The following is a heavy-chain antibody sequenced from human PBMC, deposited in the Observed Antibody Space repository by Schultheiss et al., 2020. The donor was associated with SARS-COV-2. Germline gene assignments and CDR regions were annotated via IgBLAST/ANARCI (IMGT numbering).Heavy chain of an antibody. V-gene: IGHV1-18*01. Sequence: ASVKVSCKASGYTFSSYGIGWVRQAPGQGLEWVGWISAYNGDTYYAQNFQDRVTMTTETSARTAYMELRSLRSDDTAVYYCARAIAVAAGGFDPWGQGTLVTVSS. CDR2: ISAYNGDT. CDR1: GYTFSSYG. J-gene: IGHJ5*02. D-gene: IGHD6-19*01. CDR3: ARAIAVAAGGFDP.